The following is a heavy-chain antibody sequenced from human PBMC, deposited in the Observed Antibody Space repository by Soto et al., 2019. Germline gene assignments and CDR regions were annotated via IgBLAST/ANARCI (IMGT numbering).Heavy chain of an antibody. J-gene: IGHJ6*02. Sequence: ASVKVSCKASGYTFTGYYMHWLRQAPGQGLEWMGWINPNSGGTNYAQKFQGWVTMTRDTSISTAYMELSRLRSDDTAVYYCAREFQYSSGWYGYYYYYGMDVWGQGTTVTVSS. CDR1: GYTFTGYY. V-gene: IGHV1-2*04. D-gene: IGHD6-19*01. CDR3: AREFQYSSGWYGYYYYYGMDV. CDR2: INPNSGGT.